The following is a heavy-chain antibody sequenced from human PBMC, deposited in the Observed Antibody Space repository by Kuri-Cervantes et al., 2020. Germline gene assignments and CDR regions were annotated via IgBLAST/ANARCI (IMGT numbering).Heavy chain of an antibody. D-gene: IGHD3-16*01. CDR3: ARDVGGDEAFDI. CDR1: GFTFSDYA. J-gene: IGHJ3*02. V-gene: IGHV3-21*03. Sequence: GESLKISCAASGFTFSDYAMHWVRQAPGKGLEWVSSINSDNTYIHYTNSVKGRFTISRDNAKNLVFLQMNSLRAEDTALYYCARDVGGDEAFDIWGQGTMVTVSS. CDR2: INSDNTYI.